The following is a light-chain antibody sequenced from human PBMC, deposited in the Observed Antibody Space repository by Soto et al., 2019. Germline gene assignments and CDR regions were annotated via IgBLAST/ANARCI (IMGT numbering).Light chain of an antibody. Sequence: DIQMTQSPSTLSASVGDRVTITCRASQSISSWLAWYQQKPGKAPKLLIYDVSSLESGVPSRFSGSGSETEFTLTISGLQPGDSATYYCQQYNSYSPTFGQGTKVDI. CDR3: QQYNSYSPT. J-gene: IGKJ1*01. CDR2: DVS. CDR1: QSISSW. V-gene: IGKV1-5*01.